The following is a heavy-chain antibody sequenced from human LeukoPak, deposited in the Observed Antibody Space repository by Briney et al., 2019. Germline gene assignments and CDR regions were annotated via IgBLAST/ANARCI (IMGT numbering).Heavy chain of an antibody. D-gene: IGHD3-9*01. Sequence: ASVKVSCKASGYTFTSYGISWVRQAPGQGLEWMGWISAYNGNTNYAQKLQGRVTMTTDTSTSTAYTELRSLRSDDTAVYYCASGVNYDILTGYYYYGMDVWGQGTTVTVSS. CDR2: ISAYNGNT. CDR1: GYTFTSYG. CDR3: ASGVNYDILTGYYYYGMDV. V-gene: IGHV1-18*01. J-gene: IGHJ6*02.